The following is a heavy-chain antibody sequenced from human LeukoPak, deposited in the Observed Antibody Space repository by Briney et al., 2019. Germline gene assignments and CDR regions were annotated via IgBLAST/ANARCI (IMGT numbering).Heavy chain of an antibody. V-gene: IGHV1-2*02. J-gene: IGHJ4*02. CDR3: ARVRWLVGAADY. CDR1: GYTFTGYY. D-gene: IGHD1-26*01. CDR2: INPNSGGT. Sequence: ASVNVSCKASGYTFTGYYMHWVRQAPGQGLEWMGWINPNSGGTNYAQKFQGRVTMTRDTSISTAYMELSRLRSDDTAVYYCARVRWLVGAADYWGQGTLVTVSS.